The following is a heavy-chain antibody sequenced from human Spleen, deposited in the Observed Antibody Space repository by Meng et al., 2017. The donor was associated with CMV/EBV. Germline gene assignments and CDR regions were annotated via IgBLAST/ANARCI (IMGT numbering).Heavy chain of an antibody. J-gene: IGHJ4*02. Sequence: GESLKISCAASGFTFSSYWMHWVRQAPGKGLVWVSRINSDGNRIRSADSVKGRFTISRDNSRNTLYLQINSLRAEDTAVYYCAKDVTGYLSLYFDYWGQGTLVTVSS. CDR2: INSDGNRI. D-gene: IGHD6-25*01. CDR1: GFTFSSYW. CDR3: AKDVTGYLSLYFDY. V-gene: IGHV3-74*01.